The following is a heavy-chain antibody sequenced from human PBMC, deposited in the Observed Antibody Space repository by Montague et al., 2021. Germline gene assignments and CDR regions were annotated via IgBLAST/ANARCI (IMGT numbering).Heavy chain of an antibody. CDR2: IHHRGSIYYDPTT. CDR1: GGSFNAYY. Sequence: SETLSLTCAVYGGSFNAYYWCWIRQSPGKGLEWIGEIHHRGSIYYDPTTDYNPSLQSRVTIAVDASKNQFSLRLRSVTAADTAAYYCAGHSVGFECYYNGLDVWGRGTPVIVSS. D-gene: IGHD3-10*01. CDR3: AGHSVGFECYYNGLDV. V-gene: IGHV4-34*01. J-gene: IGHJ6*02.